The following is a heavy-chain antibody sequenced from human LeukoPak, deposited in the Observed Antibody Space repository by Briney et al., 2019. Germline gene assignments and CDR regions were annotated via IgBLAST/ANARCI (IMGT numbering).Heavy chain of an antibody. V-gene: IGHV4-4*07. CDR1: GGSFSGYY. Sequence: SETLSLTCAAYGGSFSGYYWSWIRQPAGKGLEWIGRIYTCGSTNYNPSLKSRVSMSVDTSNNQYSLKLSFVTAADTAVYHYARDIEYCSSTSFYSFLHEYWFDPWGQGTLVTVS. J-gene: IGHJ5*02. CDR3: ARDIEYCSSTSFYSFLHEYWFDP. D-gene: IGHD2-2*01. CDR2: IYTCGST.